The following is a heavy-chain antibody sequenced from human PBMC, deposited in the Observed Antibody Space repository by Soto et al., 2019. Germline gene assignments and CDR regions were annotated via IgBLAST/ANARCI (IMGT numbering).Heavy chain of an antibody. CDR3: ARGYCSSTSCFDP. V-gene: IGHV4-31*03. D-gene: IGHD2-2*01. CDR2: IYYSGST. CDR1: GGSISSGGYY. Sequence: QVQLQESGPGLVKPSQTLSLTCTVSGGSISSGGYYWSWIRQHPGKGLEWIGYIYYSGSTNYNPSLKSRSPRSVATSKNQCSLKLRSVTAADTAVYYCARGYCSSTSCFDPWGQGTLVTVSS. J-gene: IGHJ5*02.